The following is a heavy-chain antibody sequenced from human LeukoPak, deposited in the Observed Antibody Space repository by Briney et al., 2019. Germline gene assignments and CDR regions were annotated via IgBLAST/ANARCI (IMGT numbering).Heavy chain of an antibody. D-gene: IGHD6-13*01. CDR2: ISGGGTGT. J-gene: IGHJ4*02. V-gene: IGHV3-23*01. CDR3: AKDSIAAAGNVNYFDY. CDR1: GFTFSTYA. Sequence: PGGSRRLSCAASGFTFSTYAMSCVRQAPGKGLEWVSAISGGGTGTYYADSVKGRFTISRDNSKNTLYLQMKRLRAEDTAVYHCAKDSIAAAGNVNYFDYWGQGTLVTVSS.